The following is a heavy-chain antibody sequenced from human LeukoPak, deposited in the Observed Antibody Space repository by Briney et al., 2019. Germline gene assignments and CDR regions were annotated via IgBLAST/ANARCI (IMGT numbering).Heavy chain of an antibody. Sequence: SVKVSCKASGGTFCSYAITWVRQAPRQGVEWMGSIIPIFGTATYAQKFQGRVTITADKSTSTAYMELSSLRSEDTAVYYCAKGMDSGSYSPDFDYWGQGTLVTVSS. J-gene: IGHJ4*02. CDR1: GGTFCSYA. D-gene: IGHD1-26*01. V-gene: IGHV1-69*06. CDR3: AKGMDSGSYSPDFDY. CDR2: IIPIFGTA.